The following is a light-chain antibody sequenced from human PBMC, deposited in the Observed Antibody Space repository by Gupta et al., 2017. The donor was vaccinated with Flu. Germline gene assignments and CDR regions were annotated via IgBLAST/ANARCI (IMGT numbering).Light chain of an antibody. V-gene: IGKV3-11*01. CDR3: QQRSSWPLT. J-gene: IGKJ4*01. CDR1: QSVHSY. CDR2: DAT. Sequence: EIVLTQSPAILPLSPGERATLSCRASQSVHSYLAWYQQKRGQPPRLLIYDATNRATGIPDRFSGSESGTDFTLTIRRLEPEDFAVYYCQQRSSWPLTFGGGTKVEIK.